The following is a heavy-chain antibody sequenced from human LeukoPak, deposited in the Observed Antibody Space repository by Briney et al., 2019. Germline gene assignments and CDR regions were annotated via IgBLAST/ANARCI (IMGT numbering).Heavy chain of an antibody. CDR2: IYSGVGT. J-gene: IGHJ6*03. Sequence: GGSLRLSCAASGFTFSRSAMSWVRQAPGKGLEWVSVIYSGVGTYYADSVKGRFTISRDNSKNTLDLQMNSLRAEDTAVYYCARVLYYYGGVYYYYMDVWGKGTTVTISS. CDR1: GFTFSRSA. CDR3: ARVLYYYGGVYYYYMDV. D-gene: IGHD3-10*01. V-gene: IGHV3-66*01.